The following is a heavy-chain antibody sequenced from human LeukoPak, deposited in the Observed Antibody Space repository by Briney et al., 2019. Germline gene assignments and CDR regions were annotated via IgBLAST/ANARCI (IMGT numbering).Heavy chain of an antibody. J-gene: IGHJ6*02. CDR3: ASYRIYYYGMGV. V-gene: IGHV4-34*01. D-gene: IGHD1-14*01. CDR2: INHSGST. CDR1: GGSFSGYY. Sequence: SETLSLTCAVYGGSFSGYYWSWIRQPPGKGLEWIGEINHSGSTNYNPSLKSRVTISVDTSKNQFSLKLSSVTAADTAVYYCASYRIYYYGMGVWGQGTTVTVSS.